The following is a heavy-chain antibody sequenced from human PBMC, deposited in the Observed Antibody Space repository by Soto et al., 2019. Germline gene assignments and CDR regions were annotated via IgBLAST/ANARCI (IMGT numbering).Heavy chain of an antibody. CDR2: IYYSGST. D-gene: IGHD3-10*01. Sequence: SETLSLTCTVSGGSISSGDYYWSWIRQPPGKGLEWIGYIYYSGSTYYNPSLKSRVTISVDTSNNQFSLKLTSVTAADTAIYYCARYYYGSGSYQDYWGQGTLVTVSS. J-gene: IGHJ4*02. CDR1: GGSISSGDYY. CDR3: ARYYYGSGSYQDY. V-gene: IGHV4-30-4*01.